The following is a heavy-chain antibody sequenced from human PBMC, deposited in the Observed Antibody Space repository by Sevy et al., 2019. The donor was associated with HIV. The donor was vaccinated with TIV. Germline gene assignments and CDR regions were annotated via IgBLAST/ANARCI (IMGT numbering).Heavy chain of an antibody. CDR3: VRAIAADGSF. CDR1: GFTLNSYW. V-gene: IGHV3-7*01. CDR2: IKQDGSVK. Sequence: GGSLRLSCVASGFTLNSYWMSWVRQAPGKGLEWVANIKQDGSVKYYVDAVKGRFTISRVNGRNLLYLQMNSLRVEDTALYYCVRAIAADGSFWGQGTLVTVSS. D-gene: IGHD6-13*01. J-gene: IGHJ4*02.